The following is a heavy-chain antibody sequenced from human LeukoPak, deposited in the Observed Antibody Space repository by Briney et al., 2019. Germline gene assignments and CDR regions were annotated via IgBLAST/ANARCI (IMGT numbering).Heavy chain of an antibody. CDR2: ISSSGSPI. D-gene: IGHD2-8*01. CDR1: GFTFSDYY. CDR3: ARGTFALIEVVDY. V-gene: IGHV3-11*04. Sequence: PGGSLRLSCAASGFTFSDYYMSWIRQAPGKGAGGGSFISSSGSPIYYAESVKGRFTISRDNAKNSLYLQMNSLRAEDAAVYYCARGTFALIEVVDYWGQGTVVTVSS. J-gene: IGHJ4*02.